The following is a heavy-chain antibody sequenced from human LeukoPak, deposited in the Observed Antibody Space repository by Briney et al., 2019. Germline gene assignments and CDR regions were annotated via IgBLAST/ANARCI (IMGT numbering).Heavy chain of an antibody. CDR2: ISYDGSNK. V-gene: IGHV3-30-3*01. Sequence: GGSLRLSCAASGFTFSSYAMHWVRQAPGKGLEWVAVISYDGSNKYYADSVKGRFTISRDNAKNSLYLQMNSLRAEDTAVYYCARVVSGSYYKIEPFDYWGQGTLVTVSS. D-gene: IGHD3-10*01. CDR1: GFTFSSYA. J-gene: IGHJ4*02. CDR3: ARVVSGSYYKIEPFDY.